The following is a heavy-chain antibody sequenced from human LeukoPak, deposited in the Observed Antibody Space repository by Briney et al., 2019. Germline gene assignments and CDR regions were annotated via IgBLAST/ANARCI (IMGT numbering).Heavy chain of an antibody. V-gene: IGHV1-46*01. CDR2: IDPSGGST. CDR1: GYTFTSYY. Sequence: EASVRVSCKASGYTFTSYYIHWVRQAPGQGLEWMGIIDPSGGSTSYAQKFQGRVTMTRDTSTSTVYMELSSLRSEDTAVYYCARGSGEQQLVFYWGQGTLVTVSS. J-gene: IGHJ4*02. CDR3: ARGSGEQQLVFY. D-gene: IGHD6-13*01.